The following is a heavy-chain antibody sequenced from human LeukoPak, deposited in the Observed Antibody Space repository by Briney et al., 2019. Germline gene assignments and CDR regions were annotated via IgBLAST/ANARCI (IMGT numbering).Heavy chain of an antibody. V-gene: IGHV3-23*01. D-gene: IGHD2-15*01. CDR3: AKQLGYCSDGSCYFPY. Sequence: GGSLRLSCAASGLAFSAYKMHWVRHAPRKGLEWVSAISNNGGYTYYADSVQGRFTISRDNSKSTLCLQMNSLRAEDTAVYYCAKQLGYCSDGSCYFPYWGQGTLVTVSS. J-gene: IGHJ4*02. CDR2: ISNNGGYT. CDR1: GLAFSAYK.